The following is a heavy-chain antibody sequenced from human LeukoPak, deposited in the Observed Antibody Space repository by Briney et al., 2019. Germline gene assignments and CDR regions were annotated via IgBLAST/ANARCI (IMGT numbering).Heavy chain of an antibody. CDR3: ARYSSSWYEAPPSYYYMDV. J-gene: IGHJ6*03. V-gene: IGHV1-69*05. CDR2: IIPIFGTA. D-gene: IGHD6-13*01. Sequence: ASVKVSCKASGGTFSSYAISWVRQAPGQGLEWMGGIIPIFGTANYAQKFQGRVTITTDESTSTAYMELSSLRSEDTAVYYCARYSSSWYEAPPSYYYMDVWGKGTTVTVSS. CDR1: GGTFSSYA.